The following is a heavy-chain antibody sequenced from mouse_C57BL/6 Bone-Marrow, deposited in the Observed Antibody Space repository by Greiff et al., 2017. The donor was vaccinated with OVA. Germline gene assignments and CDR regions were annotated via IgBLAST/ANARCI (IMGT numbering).Heavy chain of an antibody. J-gene: IGHJ4*01. CDR3: AKLDSSGYLCPYYAMDY. Sequence: QVQLQQPGAELVKPGASVKLSCKASGYTFTSYWMHWVKQRPGQGLEWIGMIHPNSGSTNYNEKFKSKATLTVDKSSGTAYMQLSSLTSEDSAVYYCAKLDSSGYLCPYYAMDYWGQGTSVTVSS. D-gene: IGHD3-2*02. V-gene: IGHV1-64*01. CDR1: GYTFTSYW. CDR2: IHPNSGST.